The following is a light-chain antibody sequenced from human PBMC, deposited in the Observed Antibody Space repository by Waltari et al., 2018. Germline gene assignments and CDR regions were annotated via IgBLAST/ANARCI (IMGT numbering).Light chain of an antibody. CDR1: SSNIGRSF. CDR2: RNN. J-gene: IGLJ3*02. CDR3: ASWDDNLSGWV. Sequence: QSVLTQPPSASGTPGQRVPTPCSGSSSNIGRSFVYWYQPLPGTAPKLLIYRNNQRPSGVPDRFSGSKSGTSASLAISGLRSEDEADYYCASWDDNLSGWVFGGGTKLTVL. V-gene: IGLV1-47*01.